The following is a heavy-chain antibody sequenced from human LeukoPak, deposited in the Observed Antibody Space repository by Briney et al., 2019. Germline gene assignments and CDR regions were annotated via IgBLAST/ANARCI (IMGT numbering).Heavy chain of an antibody. Sequence: GGSLRLSCAASGFTFSSYAMSWVRQIPGKGLEWVSGINGNGGSTNYADSVKGRFTISRNNSKNTLYLQMNSLRAEDTAVYFCAKGTITMRDDAFDIWGQGTMVTVSS. CDR1: GFTFSSYA. CDR2: INGNGGST. D-gene: IGHD3-22*01. J-gene: IGHJ3*02. CDR3: AKGTITMRDDAFDI. V-gene: IGHV3-23*01.